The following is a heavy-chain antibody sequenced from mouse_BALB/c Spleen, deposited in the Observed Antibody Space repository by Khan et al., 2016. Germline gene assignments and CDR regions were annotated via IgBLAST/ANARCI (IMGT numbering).Heavy chain of an antibody. D-gene: IGHD1-1*01. V-gene: IGHV14-4*02. Sequence: VQLQQSGAELVRSGASVKLSCTASVFNIKDYYMHWVKQRPEQGLAWIGWIDPENGDTEYAPKFQGKATMTADTSSNAAYLQFSSLASEDSAVYYCNAIYYGSDVYFDYWGQGTTLTVSS. CDR3: NAIYYGSDVYFDY. CDR2: IDPENGDT. J-gene: IGHJ2*01. CDR1: VFNIKDYY.